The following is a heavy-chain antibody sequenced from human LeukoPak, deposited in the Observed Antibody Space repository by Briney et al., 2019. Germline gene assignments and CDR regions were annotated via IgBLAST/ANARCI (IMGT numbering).Heavy chain of an antibody. CDR3: AKDRIVVVPADNYFDY. CDR1: LLTYLKYA. D-gene: IGHD2-2*01. CDR2: ICYSGGCT. Sequence: GWSLPLSRLCTLLTYLKYAMSWVRQAPARGLDGVSAICYSGGCTYYADSVRGRSTLSRDNFKNTLYQQMISLRDEDTAVYYGAKDRIVVVPADNYFDYWGQGTLVTVSS. J-gene: IGHJ4*02. V-gene: IGHV3-23*01.